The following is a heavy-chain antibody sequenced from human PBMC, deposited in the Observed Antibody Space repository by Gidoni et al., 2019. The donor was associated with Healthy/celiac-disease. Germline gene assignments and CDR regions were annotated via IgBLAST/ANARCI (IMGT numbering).Heavy chain of an antibody. CDR2: IYYSGST. D-gene: IGHD6-13*01. V-gene: IGHV4-39*07. J-gene: IGHJ6*02. CDR1: GGSISSSSYY. CDR3: ARDDSSSWYSYYYGMDV. Sequence: QLQLQESGPGLVKPSETLSLTCTVSGGSISSSSYYWGWIRQPPGKGLEWIGSIYYSGSTYYNPSLKSRVTISVDTSKNQFSLKLSSVTAADTAVYYCARDDSSSWYSYYYGMDVWGQGTTVTVSS.